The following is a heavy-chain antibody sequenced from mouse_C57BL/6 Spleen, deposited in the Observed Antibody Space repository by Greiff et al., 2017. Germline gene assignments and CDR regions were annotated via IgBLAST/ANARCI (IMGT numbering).Heavy chain of an antibody. J-gene: IGHJ4*01. CDR2: ISSGGDYI. V-gene: IGHV5-9-1*02. Sequence: EVQRVESGEGLVKPGGSLKLSCAASGFTFSSYAMSWVRQTPEKRLEWVAYISSGGDYIYYADTVKGRFTISRDNARNTLYLQMSSLKSEDTAMYYCTRIYYDYDEGEYYAMDYWGQGTSVTVSS. D-gene: IGHD2-4*01. CDR1: GFTFSSYA. CDR3: TRIYYDYDEGEYYAMDY.